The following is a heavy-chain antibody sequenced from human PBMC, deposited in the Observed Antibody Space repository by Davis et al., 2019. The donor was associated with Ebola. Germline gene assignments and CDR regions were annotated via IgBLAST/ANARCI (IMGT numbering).Heavy chain of an antibody. V-gene: IGHV4-34*01. Sequence: SETLSLTCTVSGGSISSYYWSWIRQPPGKGLEWIGEINHSGSTNYNPSLKSRVTISVDTSKNQFSLKLSSVTAADTAVYYCARQYSSSSSTDYWGQGTLVTVSS. CDR1: GGSISSYY. D-gene: IGHD6-6*01. CDR2: INHSGST. J-gene: IGHJ4*02. CDR3: ARQYSSSSSTDY.